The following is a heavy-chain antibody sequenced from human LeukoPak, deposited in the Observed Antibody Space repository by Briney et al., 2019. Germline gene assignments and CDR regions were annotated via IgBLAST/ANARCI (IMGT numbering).Heavy chain of an antibody. CDR3: AREFLASRRNWVDP. V-gene: IGHV4-61*02. J-gene: IGHJ5*02. CDR2: IYTTGVT. Sequence: SQTLSLTCSVSGDSISHGTYYWSWIRQPAGQGLEWIGRIYTTGVTNYNPSLKTRVTISVDPSLNQFSLNLTSVTAADPAVYYCAREFLASRRNWVDPWGQGTLVTVSS. D-gene: IGHD6-6*01. CDR1: GDSISHGTYY.